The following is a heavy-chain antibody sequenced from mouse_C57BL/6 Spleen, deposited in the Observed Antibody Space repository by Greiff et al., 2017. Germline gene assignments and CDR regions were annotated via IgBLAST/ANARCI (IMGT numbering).Heavy chain of an antibody. J-gene: IGHJ4*01. Sequence: QVQLMQPGAELVKPGASVKLSCKASGYTFTSYWMHWVKQRPGQGLEWIGMIHPNSGSTNYNEKFKSKATLTVDKSSSTAYMQLSSLTSEDSAVYYCARETAQGAMDYWGKGTSVTVSS. CDR2: IHPNSGST. CDR3: ARETAQGAMDY. D-gene: IGHD3-2*02. V-gene: IGHV1-64*01. CDR1: GYTFTSYW.